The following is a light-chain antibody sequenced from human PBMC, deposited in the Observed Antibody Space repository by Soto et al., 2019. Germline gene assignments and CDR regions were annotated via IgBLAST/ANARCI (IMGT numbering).Light chain of an antibody. V-gene: IGKV1D-16*01. J-gene: IGKJ1*01. CDR2: AAS. Sequence: DIQMTQSPSSVSASVGDRFGITWRASQGINSWLAWYQKKPGRAPKLLIYAASSLQSGVPSRFSGSGSGTDFTLTISSLHPDDFATYYCHQYNSYTWTFGQGTKVDIK. CDR3: HQYNSYTWT. CDR1: QGINSW.